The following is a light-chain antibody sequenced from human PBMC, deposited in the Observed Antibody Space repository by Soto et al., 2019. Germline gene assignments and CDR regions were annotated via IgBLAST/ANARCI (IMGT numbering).Light chain of an antibody. V-gene: IGKV3-20*01. CDR2: GAS. CDR1: QSVINNY. CDR3: QQYGSSGT. J-gene: IGKJ1*01. Sequence: EIVLTQSPGTLSLSPGERATLSCRASQSVINNYLAWYQQKPGQAPRLLIYGASNRATGIPDRFSGSGSGTDFTLTISRLEPEDVAVYYCQQYGSSGTFGQGTKVEIK.